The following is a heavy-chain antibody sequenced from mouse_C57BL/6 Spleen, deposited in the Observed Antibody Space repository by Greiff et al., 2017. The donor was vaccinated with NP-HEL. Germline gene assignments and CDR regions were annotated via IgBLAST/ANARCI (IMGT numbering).Heavy chain of an antibody. D-gene: IGHD2-10*01. Sequence: QVQLQQSGAELVRPGTSVKVSCKASGYAFTNYLIEWVKQRPGQGLEWIGVINPGSGGTNYNEKFKGKATLTADKSSITAYMQLSSLTSEDSAVYFCAREPTYSYAMDYWGQGTSVTVSS. J-gene: IGHJ4*01. CDR2: INPGSGGT. CDR1: GYAFTNYL. V-gene: IGHV1-54*01. CDR3: AREPTYSYAMDY.